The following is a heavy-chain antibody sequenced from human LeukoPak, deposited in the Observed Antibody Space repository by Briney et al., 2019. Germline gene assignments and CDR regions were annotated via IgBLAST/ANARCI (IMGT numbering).Heavy chain of an antibody. CDR2: ISGSGGST. Sequence: GGSLRLSCAASGFTFSSYAMHWVRQAPGKGLEWVSAISGSGGSTYYADSVKGRFTISRDNSKNTLYLQMNSLKTEDTAVYYCTTSPPRATVTTDWGQGTLVTVSS. CDR3: TTSPPRATVTTD. D-gene: IGHD4-17*01. V-gene: IGHV3-23*01. CDR1: GFTFSSYA. J-gene: IGHJ4*02.